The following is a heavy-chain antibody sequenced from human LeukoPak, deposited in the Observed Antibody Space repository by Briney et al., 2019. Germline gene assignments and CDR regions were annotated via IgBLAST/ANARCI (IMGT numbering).Heavy chain of an antibody. CDR2: ISGSGGST. V-gene: IGHV3-23*01. Sequence: GGSLRLSCAASRFSFSTYPMGWVRQAPGKGLEWVSAISGSGGSTYYADSVKGRFTISRDNSKNTLYLQMNSLRAEDTAVYYCAKDLGSVNYGSGNHDYWGQGTLVTVSS. CDR3: AKDLGSVNYGSGNHDY. J-gene: IGHJ4*02. D-gene: IGHD3-10*01. CDR1: RFSFSTYP.